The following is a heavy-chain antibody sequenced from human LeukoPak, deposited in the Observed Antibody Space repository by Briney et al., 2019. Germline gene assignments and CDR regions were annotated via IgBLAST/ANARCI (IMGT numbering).Heavy chain of an antibody. D-gene: IGHD4-17*01. Sequence: PSETLSLTCTVSGGSISSYYWSWIRQPPGKGLEWIGCIYYSGSTNYNRSLKSRVTISVDTSKNQFSLKLSSVTRAYTAVYYSANTTVTLPLRAFDSWAEGTRVTVSS. CDR2: IYYSGST. J-gene: IGHJ3*02. CDR3: ANTTVTLPLRAFDS. CDR1: GGSISSYY. V-gene: IGHV4-59*01.